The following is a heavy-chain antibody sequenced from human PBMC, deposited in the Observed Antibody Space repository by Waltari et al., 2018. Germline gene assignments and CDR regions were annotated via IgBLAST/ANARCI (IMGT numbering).Heavy chain of an antibody. Sequence: QVQLQQWGAGLLKPSETLSLTCAVYGGSFSGYYWSWIRQPPGKGLEWIGEINHSGSTNYTPSLKSRVTISVDTSKNQFSLKLSSVTAADTAVYYCARPTAAMAYWYFDLWGRGTLVTVSS. CDR1: GGSFSGYY. J-gene: IGHJ2*01. CDR3: ARPTAAMAYWYFDL. D-gene: IGHD5-18*01. V-gene: IGHV4-34*01. CDR2: INHSGST.